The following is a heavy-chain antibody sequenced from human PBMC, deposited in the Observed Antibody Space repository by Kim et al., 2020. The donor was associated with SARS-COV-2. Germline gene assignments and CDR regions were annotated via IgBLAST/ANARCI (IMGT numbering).Heavy chain of an antibody. V-gene: IGHV1-46*03. CDR3: ARTLNDVLRYFDGLSYVSSTPPPGGGMDV. CDR1: GYTFTSYY. J-gene: IGHJ6*04. CDR2: INPSGGST. Sequence: ASVKVSCKASGYTFTSYYMHWVRQAPGQGLEWMGIINPSGGSTSYAQKFQGRVTMTRDTSTSTVYMELSSLRSEDTAVYYCARTLNDVLRYFDGLSYVSSTPPPGGGMDVWGKGTRVPVS. D-gene: IGHD3-9*01.